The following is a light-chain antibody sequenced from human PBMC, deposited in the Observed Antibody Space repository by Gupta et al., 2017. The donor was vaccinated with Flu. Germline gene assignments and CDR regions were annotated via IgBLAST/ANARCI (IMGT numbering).Light chain of an antibody. J-gene: IGLJ2*01. CDR3: QSDDSGNRDVV. V-gene: IGLV6-57*01. CDR1: SGSIATNY. CDR2: EDS. Sequence: KFMLTQPHSVSESPGKTVTISCTRSSGSIATNYVQWFQQRPGSSPTTVIYEDSHRLSGVPDRVSGSIDSSSNSAALTISGLKTEDEADYYCQSDDSGNRDVVFGGGTKLTVL.